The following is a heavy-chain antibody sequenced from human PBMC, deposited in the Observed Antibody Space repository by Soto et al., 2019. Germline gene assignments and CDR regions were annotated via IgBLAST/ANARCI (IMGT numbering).Heavy chain of an antibody. V-gene: IGHV1-8*01. CDR3: ARGDYDILPGYYSAYYKDV. J-gene: IGHJ6*03. Sequence: QVQLVQSGAEVKKPGASVKVSCKASGYTFTSYDINWVRQATGQGLEWMGWMNPNSGNTGYAQKFQGRVTMTRNTSSSNACMELRSVRFEDTASYSSARGDYDILPGYYSAYYKDVWGKGSTVTVSS. D-gene: IGHD3-9*01. CDR2: MNPNSGNT. CDR1: GYTFTSYD.